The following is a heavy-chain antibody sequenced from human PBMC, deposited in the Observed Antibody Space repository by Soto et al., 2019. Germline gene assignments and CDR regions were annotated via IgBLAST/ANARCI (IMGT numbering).Heavy chain of an antibody. Sequence: EVQLLESGGGLVQPGGSLRLSCAASGFTFSSYAMSWVRQAPGKGLEWVSAISGSGGSTYYADSVKGRFTISRDNSKNTLYLQMNSLRAEDTAVYYCAATDYDFWRGYYADWGQGTLVTVSS. D-gene: IGHD3-3*01. CDR1: GFTFSSYA. V-gene: IGHV3-23*01. J-gene: IGHJ4*02. CDR2: ISGSGGST. CDR3: AATDYDFWRGYYAD.